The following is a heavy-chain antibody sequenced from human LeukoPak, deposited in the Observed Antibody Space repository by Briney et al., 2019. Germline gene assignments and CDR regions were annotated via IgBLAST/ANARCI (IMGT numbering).Heavy chain of an antibody. CDR3: AKDWSSGIFGSYYFDY. Sequence: AGRSLRLSCAASGFTFSSYGMHWVRQAPGKGLEWVAVIWYDGSNKYYADSVKGRFTISRDNSKNTLYLQMNSLRAEDTAVYYCAKDWSSGIFGSYYFDYWGQGTLVTVCS. CDR2: IWYDGSNK. J-gene: IGHJ4*02. CDR1: GFTFSSYG. V-gene: IGHV3-33*06. D-gene: IGHD3-3*01.